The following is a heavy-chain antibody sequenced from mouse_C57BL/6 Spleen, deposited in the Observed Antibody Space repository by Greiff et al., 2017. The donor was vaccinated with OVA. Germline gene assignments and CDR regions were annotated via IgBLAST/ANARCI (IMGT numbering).Heavy chain of an antibody. CDR2: ISYDGSN. V-gene: IGHV3-6*01. Sequence: EVKLMESGPGLVKPSQSLSLTCSVTGYSITSGYYWNWIRQFPGNKLEWMGYISYDGSNNYNPSLKNRISITRDTSKNQFFLKLNSVTTEDTATYYCARGYSSGRFDYWGQGTTLTVSS. CDR1: GYSITSGYY. D-gene: IGHD3-2*02. CDR3: ARGYSSGRFDY. J-gene: IGHJ2*01.